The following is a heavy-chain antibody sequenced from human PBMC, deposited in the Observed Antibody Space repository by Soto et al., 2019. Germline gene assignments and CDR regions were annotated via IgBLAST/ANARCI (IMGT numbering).Heavy chain of an antibody. CDR3: ARDFEQWLVQGYYFDY. CDR1: GFTFSSYW. J-gene: IGHJ4*02. CDR2: IKQDGSEK. V-gene: IGHV3-7*01. Sequence: EVQLVESGGGLVQPGGSLRLSCAASGFTFSSYWMSWVRQAPGKGLEWVANIKQDGSEKYYVDSVKGRSTISRDNAKNSLYLQMNSLRAEDTAVYYCARDFEQWLVQGYYFDYWGQGTLVTVSS. D-gene: IGHD6-19*01.